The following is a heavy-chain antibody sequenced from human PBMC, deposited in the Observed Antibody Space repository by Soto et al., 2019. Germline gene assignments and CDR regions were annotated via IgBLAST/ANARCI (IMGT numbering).Heavy chain of an antibody. CDR3: ARSHRRSDWFDP. V-gene: IGHV2-70*01. CDR1: GFSLSTSGMC. D-gene: IGHD1-26*01. CDR2: IDWDDDK. J-gene: IGHJ5*02. Sequence: ESGPTLVNPTQTLTLTCTFSGFSLSTSGMCVSWIRQPPGKALEWLALIDWDDDKYYSTSLNTRLTISKDTSKTQVVLKMTNMDPVDTATYYCARSHRRSDWFDPWGQGTMVTVSS.